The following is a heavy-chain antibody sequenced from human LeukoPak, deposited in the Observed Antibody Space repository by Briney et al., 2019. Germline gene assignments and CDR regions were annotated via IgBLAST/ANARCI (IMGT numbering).Heavy chain of an antibody. CDR2: INWNGGST. CDR1: GFTFDDYG. Sequence: GGSLRLTCAASGFTFDDYGMSWVRQAPGKGLEWVSGINWNGGSTVYADSVKGRFTIPRDNAKNSLYLQMNSLRAEDTALYYCARAGARYCSSTRCSFDYWGQGTLVTVSS. V-gene: IGHV3-20*04. J-gene: IGHJ4*02. CDR3: ARAGARYCSSTRCSFDY. D-gene: IGHD2-2*01.